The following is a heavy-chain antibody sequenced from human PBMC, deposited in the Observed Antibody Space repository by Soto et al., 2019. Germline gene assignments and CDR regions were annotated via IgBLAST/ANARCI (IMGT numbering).Heavy chain of an antibody. CDR2: VYYSGAA. Sequence: PSETLSLTCNVSGGAITSDFWRWIRQPPGKGLEWIGYVYYSGAADYNPSLKPRVTISIATSKTQFSLRLASATAADTGVYYCARDHGSYPNTWGQGILVTVSS. V-gene: IGHV4-59*01. D-gene: IGHD3-16*02. CDR1: GGAITSDF. J-gene: IGHJ1*01. CDR3: ARDHGSYPNT.